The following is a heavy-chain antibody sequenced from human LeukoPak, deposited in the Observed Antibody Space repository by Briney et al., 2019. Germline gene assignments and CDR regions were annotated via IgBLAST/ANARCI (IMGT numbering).Heavy chain of an antibody. V-gene: IGHV3-48*02. CDR2: ISSSSSTI. CDR1: GFTFDDYG. J-gene: IGHJ4*02. Sequence: GGSLRLSCAASGFTFDDYGLSWVRQAPGKGLEWVSYISSSSSTIYYADSVKGRFTISRDNAKNSLYLQMNSLRDEDTAVYYCAREPDFDYWGQGTLVTVSS. CDR3: AREPDFDY.